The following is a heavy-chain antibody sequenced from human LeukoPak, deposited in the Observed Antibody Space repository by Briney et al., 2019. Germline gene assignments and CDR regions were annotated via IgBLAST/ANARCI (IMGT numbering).Heavy chain of an antibody. CDR3: ARGGVAGASPFHY. Sequence: PGGSLRLSRAASGFTFSSYAMHWVRQAPGKGVECVSASSSNGGSTYYANSVKGRFTISRDHSKNTLYLQMGSLRAEDMAVYYCARGGVAGASPFHYWGQGTLVTVSS. D-gene: IGHD1-26*01. V-gene: IGHV3-64*01. J-gene: IGHJ4*02. CDR1: GFTFSSYA. CDR2: SSSNGGST.